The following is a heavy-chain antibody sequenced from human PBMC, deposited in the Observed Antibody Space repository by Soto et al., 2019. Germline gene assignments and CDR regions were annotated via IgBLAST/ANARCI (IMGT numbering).Heavy chain of an antibody. J-gene: IGHJ6*02. CDR3: AKDPPWTVGPLAMDV. V-gene: IGHV3-23*01. CDR1: GFTFSTHA. D-gene: IGHD2-2*01. Sequence: EVHLLESGGGLVQAGGSLRLSCVASGFTFSTHAMSWVRQVPGKGLEWVSTFSGTGGNIYYGESVKSRFTSSRDDPTNTLYLDMNSLRVEDTAVYYCAKDPPWTVGPLAMDVWGQGTTVTVSS. CDR2: FSGTGGNI.